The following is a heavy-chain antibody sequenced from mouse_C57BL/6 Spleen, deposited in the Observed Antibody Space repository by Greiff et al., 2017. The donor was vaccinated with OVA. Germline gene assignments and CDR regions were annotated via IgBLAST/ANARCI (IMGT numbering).Heavy chain of an antibody. Sequence: VQLQQSGPELVKPGASVKISCKASGYTFTDYYMNWVKQSHGKSLEWIGDINPNNGGTSYNQKFKGKATLTVDKSSSTAYMELRSLTSEDSAVYYCARRGFYYYGSSLYYFDYWGQGTTLTVSS. J-gene: IGHJ2*01. V-gene: IGHV1-26*01. D-gene: IGHD1-1*01. CDR1: GYTFTDYY. CDR2: INPNNGGT. CDR3: ARRGFYYYGSSLYYFDY.